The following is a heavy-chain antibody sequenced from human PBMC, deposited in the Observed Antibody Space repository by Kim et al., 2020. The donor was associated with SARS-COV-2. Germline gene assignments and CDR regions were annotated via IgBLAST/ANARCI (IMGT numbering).Heavy chain of an antibody. CDR2: ISGSGGST. CDR3: AKDISWFGELFPFDY. Sequence: GGSLRLSCAASGFTFSSYAMSWVRQAPGKGLEWVSAISGSGGSTYYADSVKGRFTISRDNSKNTLYLQMNSLRAEDTAVYYCAKDISWFGELFPFDYWGQGTLVTVSS. V-gene: IGHV3-23*01. CDR1: GFTFSSYA. D-gene: IGHD3-10*01. J-gene: IGHJ4*02.